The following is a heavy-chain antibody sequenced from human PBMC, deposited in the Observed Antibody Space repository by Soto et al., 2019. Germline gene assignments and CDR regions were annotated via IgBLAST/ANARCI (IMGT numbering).Heavy chain of an antibody. CDR1: GFTFSSYA. V-gene: IGHV3-23*01. J-gene: IGHJ4*02. Sequence: PGGSLRLSCAASGFTFSSYAMSWVRQAPGKGLEWVSAISGSGGSTYYADSVKGRFTISRDNSKNTLYLQMNSLRAEDTAVYYCAKVSFIRFLEWLLIFDYWGQGTLVTVSS. D-gene: IGHD3-3*01. CDR3: AKVSFIRFLEWLLIFDY. CDR2: ISGSGGST.